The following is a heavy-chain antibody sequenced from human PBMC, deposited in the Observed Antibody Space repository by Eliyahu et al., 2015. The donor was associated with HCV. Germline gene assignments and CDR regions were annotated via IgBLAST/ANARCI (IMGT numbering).Heavy chain of an antibody. J-gene: IGHJ4*02. V-gene: IGHV3-48*03. D-gene: IGHD1-26*01. Sequence: EVQLVESGGGLVXPGXSLRLSCAXXGFXFGXYEMNWVXQAPGKGLEWVSYISSSGSXIYYADSVKGRFTISRDNAKNSLYLQMNSLRAEDTAVYYCARGAWGGSYYRFFDYWGQGTLVTVSS. CDR1: GFXFGXYE. CDR3: ARGAWGGSYYRFFDY. CDR2: ISSSGSXI.